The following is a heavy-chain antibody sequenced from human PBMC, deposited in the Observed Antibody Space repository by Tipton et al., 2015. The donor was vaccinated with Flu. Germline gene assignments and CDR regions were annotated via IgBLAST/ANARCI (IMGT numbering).Heavy chain of an antibody. D-gene: IGHD1-26*01. CDR2: FYISGST. Sequence: LRLSCTVFGGSISSGSYYWSWIRQPAGKGLEWIGRFYISGSTDYNPSLKSRVTISVDTSENQFFLKLSSVTAADTAVYYCARRGELWGQGTLVTVSS. CDR1: GGSISSGSYY. V-gene: IGHV4-61*02. CDR3: ARRGEL. J-gene: IGHJ4*02.